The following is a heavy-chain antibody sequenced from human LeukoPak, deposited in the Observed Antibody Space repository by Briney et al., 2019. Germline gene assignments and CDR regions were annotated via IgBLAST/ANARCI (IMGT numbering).Heavy chain of an antibody. CDR1: GGSVSSYY. D-gene: IGHD6-13*01. J-gene: IGHJ4*02. CDR3: ARDLPPGAAGVRSPFDC. V-gene: IGHV4-4*08. Sequence: SETLSLTCSVSGGSVSSYYWSWIRQSPGKGLEWIGYIHNSGRTKYNPSLKSRVTGLVDTSKNQFSLQLRSVTPEDTAVYYCARDLPPGAAGVRSPFDCWGQGTLVTVSA. CDR2: IHNSGRT.